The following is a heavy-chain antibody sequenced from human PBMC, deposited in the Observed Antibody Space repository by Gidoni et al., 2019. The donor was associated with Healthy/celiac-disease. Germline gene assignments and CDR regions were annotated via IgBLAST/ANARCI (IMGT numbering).Heavy chain of an antibody. CDR3: ARGPTIAARCYYYYYMDV. V-gene: IGHV1-69*01. CDR2: IIPIFGTA. D-gene: IGHD6-6*01. Sequence: QVQLVQSGAEVKKPGSSVKVSCKASGGTFSSYAISWVRQAPGQGLEWMGGIIPIFGTANYAQKFQGRVTITADESTSTAYMELSSLRSEDTAVYYCARGPTIAARCYYYYYMDVWGKGTTVTVSS. J-gene: IGHJ6*03. CDR1: GGTFSSYA.